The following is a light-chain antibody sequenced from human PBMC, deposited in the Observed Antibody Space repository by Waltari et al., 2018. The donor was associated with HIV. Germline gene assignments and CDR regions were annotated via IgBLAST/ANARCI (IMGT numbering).Light chain of an antibody. V-gene: IGLV2-8*01. CDR3: NSHAGSNSPYV. Sequence: QSALTQPPSASGSPGQSVTISCTGTSSDVGGYNYVSWYQQHPGKAPKLMIYEVSKRPSGVPDRFSGSNAGNTASLTVSGLQAEDEADYYCNSHAGSNSPYVFGTGTKVTVL. CDR2: EVS. J-gene: IGLJ1*01. CDR1: SSDVGGYNY.